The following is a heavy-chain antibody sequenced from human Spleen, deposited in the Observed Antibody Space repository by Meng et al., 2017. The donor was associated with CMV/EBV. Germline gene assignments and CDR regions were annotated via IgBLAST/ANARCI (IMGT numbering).Heavy chain of an antibody. CDR2: INSDGSST. V-gene: IGHV3-74*01. J-gene: IGHJ6*02. CDR3: AKDLLPYYYYGMDV. Sequence: GESLKISCAASGFTFSSYWMHWVRQAPGKGLVWVSRINSDGSSTSYADSVKGRFTISRDNAKNTLYLQMNSLRAEDTAVYYCAKDLLPYYYYGMDVWGQGTTVTVSS. CDR1: GFTFSSYW.